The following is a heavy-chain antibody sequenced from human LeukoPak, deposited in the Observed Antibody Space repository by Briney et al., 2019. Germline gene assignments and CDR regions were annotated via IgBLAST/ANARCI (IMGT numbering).Heavy chain of an antibody. D-gene: IGHD6-13*01. Sequence: GGSLRLSCAASGFTFSSYWMSWVRQAPGKGLEWVANIKQDGSEKYYVDSVKGRFTISRDNAKNSLYLQMNSLRAEDTAVYYCARAPGMYYYYYMDVWGKGTTVTVFS. V-gene: IGHV3-7*01. CDR1: GFTFSSYW. J-gene: IGHJ6*03. CDR3: ARAPGMYYYYYMDV. CDR2: IKQDGSEK.